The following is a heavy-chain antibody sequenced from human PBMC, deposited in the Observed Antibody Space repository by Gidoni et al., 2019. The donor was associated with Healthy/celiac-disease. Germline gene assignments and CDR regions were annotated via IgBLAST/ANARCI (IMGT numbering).Heavy chain of an antibody. CDR2: ISYDGSNK. D-gene: IGHD1-7*01. V-gene: IGHV3-30*18. CDR3: AKDKKKAGTTSPNDY. CDR1: GFTFSSDG. Sequence: QVQLVESGGGVVQPGRSLRLSCAASGFTFSSDGMHWVRQAPGKGLEWVAVISYDGSNKYYADSVKGRFTISRDNSKNTLYLQMNSLRAEDTAVYYCAKDKKKAGTTSPNDYWGQGTLVTVSS. J-gene: IGHJ4*02.